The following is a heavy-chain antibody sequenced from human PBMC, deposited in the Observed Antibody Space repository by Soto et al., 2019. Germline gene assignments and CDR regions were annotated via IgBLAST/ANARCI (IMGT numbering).Heavy chain of an antibody. CDR1: GFSLSSYA. Sequence: GGSLRLSCAATGFSLSSYAMSWVRQAPGKGLEWVSSVSRSGDSAYYADSVKGRFTISRDDSKNTLYLQMNSLRVEDTAIFYCANAHRGIGSADYYYLDIWGKGATVTVSS. D-gene: IGHD6-13*01. V-gene: IGHV3-23*01. J-gene: IGHJ6*03. CDR3: ANAHRGIGSADYYYLDI. CDR2: VSRSGDSA.